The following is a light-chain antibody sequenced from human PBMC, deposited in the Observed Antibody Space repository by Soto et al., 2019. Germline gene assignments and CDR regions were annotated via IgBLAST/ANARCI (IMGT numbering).Light chain of an antibody. J-gene: IGKJ4*01. CDR1: QNVYNN. CDR3: QQCRNWPPT. V-gene: IGKV3-15*01. CDR2: DAS. Sequence: EIVMTQSPATLSVSPGEGATLSCKASQNVYNNLAWYQQRPGQPPRLLIYDASTRATGISARFSGSGYGTEFTPPISSLQSEDFAVYFCQQCRNWPPTFGGGTKVEIK.